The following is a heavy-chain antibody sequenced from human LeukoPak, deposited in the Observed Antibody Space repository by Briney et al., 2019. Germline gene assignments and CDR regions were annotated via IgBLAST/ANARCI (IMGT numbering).Heavy chain of an antibody. J-gene: IGHJ4*02. CDR1: GFTFTTYG. Sequence: GGSLRLSCASSGFTFTTYGMYWVRQAPGKGLEWVAFISYDGSDKFYTDSVRGRFTISRDDSKNTLDLQMNSLRAEDTGVYYCAKGSAYSYVPYFDYWGQGTLVTVSS. CDR2: ISYDGSDK. CDR3: AKGSAYSYVPYFDY. V-gene: IGHV3-30*18. D-gene: IGHD5-18*01.